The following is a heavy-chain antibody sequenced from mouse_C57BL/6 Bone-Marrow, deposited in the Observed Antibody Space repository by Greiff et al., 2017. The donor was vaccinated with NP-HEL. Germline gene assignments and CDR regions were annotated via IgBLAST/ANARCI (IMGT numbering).Heavy chain of an antibody. J-gene: IGHJ2*01. CDR2: ISSGSSTI. V-gene: IGHV5-17*01. CDR1: GFTFSDYG. D-gene: IGHD1-1*01. CDR3: ARRDYYGSSYYFDY. Sequence: DVMLVESGGGLVKPGGSLKLSCAASGFTFSDYGMHWVRQAPEKGLEWVAYISSGSSTIYYADTVKGRFTISRDNAKNTLFLQMTRLRSEDTAMYYGARRDYYGSSYYFDYWGQGTTLTVSS.